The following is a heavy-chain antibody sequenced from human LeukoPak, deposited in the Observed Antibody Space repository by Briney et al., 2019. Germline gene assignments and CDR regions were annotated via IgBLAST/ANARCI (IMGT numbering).Heavy chain of an antibody. CDR1: GFTFSSYG. D-gene: IGHD3-16*02. CDR2: IKQDGSEK. CDR3: AREGFYDYVWGSYRYIDY. V-gene: IGHV3-7*01. Sequence: GGSLRLSCAASGFTFSSYGIHWVRQAPGKGLEWVANIKQDGSEKYYVDSVKGRFTISRDNAKNSLYLQMNSLRAEDTAVYYCAREGFYDYVWGSYRYIDYWGQGTLVTVSS. J-gene: IGHJ4*02.